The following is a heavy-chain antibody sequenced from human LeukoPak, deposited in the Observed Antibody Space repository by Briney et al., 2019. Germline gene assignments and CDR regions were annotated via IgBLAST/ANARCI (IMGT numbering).Heavy chain of an antibody. J-gene: IGHJ3*02. V-gene: IGHV4-4*07. CDR3: ARDGDIVVPDAFDI. Sequence: SETLSLTCTVSGGSISSYYWSWIWQPAGKGLEWVGRIYTSGSTNYNPSLKSRVTMSVDTSKTQFSLKLSSVTAADTAVYYCARDGDIVVPDAFDIWGQGTMVTVSS. CDR1: GGSISSYY. D-gene: IGHD5-12*01. CDR2: IYTSGST.